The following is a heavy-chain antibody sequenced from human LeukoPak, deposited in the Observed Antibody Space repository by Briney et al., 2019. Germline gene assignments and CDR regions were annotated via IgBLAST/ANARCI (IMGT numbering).Heavy chain of an antibody. Sequence: GGSLRLSCAASGFIFSDFYMSWIRQAPGKGLECVSYISSSGSTIYYADSVKGRFTISRDNAKNSLYLQMNSLRAEDTAVYYCARASMVRALDVWGKGTTVTVSS. CDR2: ISSSGSTI. J-gene: IGHJ6*04. CDR1: GFIFSDFY. V-gene: IGHV3-11*04. CDR3: ARASMVRALDV. D-gene: IGHD3-10*01.